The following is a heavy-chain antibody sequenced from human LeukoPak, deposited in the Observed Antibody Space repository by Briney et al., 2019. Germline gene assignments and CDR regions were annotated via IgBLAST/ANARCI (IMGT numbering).Heavy chain of an antibody. Sequence: GGSLRLSCAASGFTFDSYGMHWVRQAPGKGLEWVAVIWYDGSNKYYADSVKGRFTISRDNSKSTLYLQMNSLRVDDTAVYYCATRGFNYGGLDYWGQGTLVTVSS. CDR2: IWYDGSNK. V-gene: IGHV3-33*01. CDR3: ATRGFNYGGLDY. J-gene: IGHJ4*02. CDR1: GFTFDSYG. D-gene: IGHD5-18*01.